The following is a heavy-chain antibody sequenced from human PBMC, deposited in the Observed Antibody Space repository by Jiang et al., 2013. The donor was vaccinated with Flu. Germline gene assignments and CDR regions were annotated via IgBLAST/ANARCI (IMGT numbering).Heavy chain of an antibody. CDR3: AKESGWTINWYPGN. D-gene: IGHD1-20*01. J-gene: IGHJ4*02. Sequence: LLESGGGVVQPGKSLRLSCAASGFSFSSNGMHWVRQAPDKGLEWVAVISSDGSYKSYGDSVKGRFTISRDDSKNTLHLEMNSLRSEDTAVYYCAKESGWTINWYPGNWGKGTLVTVSS. CDR1: GFSFSSNG. CDR2: ISSDGSYK. V-gene: IGHV3-30*18.